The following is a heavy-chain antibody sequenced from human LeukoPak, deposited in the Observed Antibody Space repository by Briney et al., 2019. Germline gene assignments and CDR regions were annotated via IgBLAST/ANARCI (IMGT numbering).Heavy chain of an antibody. J-gene: IGHJ4*02. D-gene: IGHD1-26*01. V-gene: IGHV3-74*01. CDR3: VRDNRSYNFDY. Sequence: PGGSLRLSCAASGFTFSGYWMHWVRKARGKGRVWVSCIKSDGSFTSIADSAKGRFTISRDNAKNTVYLQMNSLRAEDTAVYYCVRDNRSYNFDYWGQGTLVTVSS. CDR1: GFTFSGYW. CDR2: IKSDGSFT.